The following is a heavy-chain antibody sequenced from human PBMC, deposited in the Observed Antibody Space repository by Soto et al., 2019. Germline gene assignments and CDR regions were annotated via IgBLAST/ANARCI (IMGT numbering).Heavy chain of an antibody. CDR2: IIPIFGTA. Sequence: DSCKDCVGNGSSYDISCGRQAPGQGLEWMGGIIPIFGTANYAQKFQGRVTITADESTSTAYMELSSLRSEDTAVYYCARETGYTSNFDYWGQGTLVTVSS. V-gene: IGHV1-69*01. D-gene: IGHD3-9*01. J-gene: IGHJ4*02. CDR1: VGNGSSYD. CDR3: ARETGYTSNFDY.